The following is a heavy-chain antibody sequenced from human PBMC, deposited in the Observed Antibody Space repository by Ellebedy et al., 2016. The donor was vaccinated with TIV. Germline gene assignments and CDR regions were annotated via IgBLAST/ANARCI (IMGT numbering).Heavy chain of an antibody. D-gene: IGHD6-19*01. Sequence: GESLKISCAASGFRFSTHGMHWVRQAPGKGLEWVAVISSHGQTTYYADSVKGRFTISRHHSKDTLDLQRNSLRPEDTAVYYCTKEGAEAGRPAYLSYDHWGQGTLVTVSS. CDR1: GFRFSTHG. CDR3: TKEGAEAGRPAYLSYDH. CDR2: ISSHGQTT. J-gene: IGHJ4*02. V-gene: IGHV3-30*18.